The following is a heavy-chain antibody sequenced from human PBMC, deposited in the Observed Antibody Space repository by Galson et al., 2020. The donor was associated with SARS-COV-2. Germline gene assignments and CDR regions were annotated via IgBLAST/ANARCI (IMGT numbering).Heavy chain of an antibody. CDR1: GFTPRSHS. V-gene: IGHV3-21*01. J-gene: IGHJ4*02. Sequence: GGSLRLSCAASGFTPRSHSMNWVRQTQGKGLEWVSTISSSGSYRDYADSVKGRFTISIDNAKNSLYLQMNSLGVEDTAVYYCARMSSDFWNDYYSGDFEYWGQGTLVTVSS. CDR2: ISSSGSYR. CDR3: ARMSSDFWNDYYSGDFEY. D-gene: IGHD3-3*01.